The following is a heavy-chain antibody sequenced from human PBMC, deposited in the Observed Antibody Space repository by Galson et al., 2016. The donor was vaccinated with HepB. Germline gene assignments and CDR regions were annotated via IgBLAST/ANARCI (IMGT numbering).Heavy chain of an antibody. CDR2: IYYSGST. CDR3: ATFPRGGVLGSYRHEIHFDY. D-gene: IGHD3-16*02. CDR1: GDSVSSRDYY. Sequence: TLSLTCTVSGDSVSSRDYYWGWLRQPPGQGLEWIGFIYYSGSTYYSPSLKSRLTISIDTSKNQFFLRLTSVTATDTAISYCATFPRGGVLGSYRHEIHFDYWGQGALVTVSS. J-gene: IGHJ4*02. V-gene: IGHV4-30-4*01.